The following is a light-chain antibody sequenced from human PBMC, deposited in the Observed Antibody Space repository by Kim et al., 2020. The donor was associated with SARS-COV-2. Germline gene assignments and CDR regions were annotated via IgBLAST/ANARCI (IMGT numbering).Light chain of an antibody. CDR3: STYASNIAWV. CDR1: NSDVGGYND. Sequence: GQSDTISCTGTNSDVGGYNDISGYQQHPGKAPKLMINEVGKRPSGVPDRFSGSKSGNTASLTVSGLQAEDEADYYCSTYASNIAWVFGGGTQLTVL. CDR2: EVG. V-gene: IGLV2-8*01. J-gene: IGLJ3*02.